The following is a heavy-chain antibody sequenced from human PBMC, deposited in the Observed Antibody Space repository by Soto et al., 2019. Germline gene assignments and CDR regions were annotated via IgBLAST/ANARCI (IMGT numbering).Heavy chain of an antibody. Sequence: EVQLVESGGGLVKPGGSLRLSCAASGFTFSNAWMSWVRQAPGKGLEWVGRIKSKTDGGTTDYAAPVKGRFTISRDDSKNTLYLEMNSLKTGDTAVYYCTTDPEVVPAAPRSGNYYYGMDVWGQGTTVTVSS. CDR3: TTDPEVVPAAPRSGNYYYGMDV. V-gene: IGHV3-15*01. D-gene: IGHD2-2*01. CDR1: GFTFSNAW. J-gene: IGHJ6*02. CDR2: IKSKTDGGTT.